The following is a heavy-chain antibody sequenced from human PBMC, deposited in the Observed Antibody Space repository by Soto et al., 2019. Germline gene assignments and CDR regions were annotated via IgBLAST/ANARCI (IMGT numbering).Heavy chain of an antibody. CDR2: INAGNGNT. V-gene: IGHV1-3*05. J-gene: IGHJ2*01. CDR1: GYTFTSYA. CDR3: ARAPSWWYFDL. Sequence: QVQLVQSGAEEKKPGASVKVSCKASGYTFTSYAMHWVRQAPGQRLEWMGWINAGNGNTKYSQKFQGRVTITRDTSASTAYMELGSLRSEDTAVYYCARAPSWWYFDLWGRGTLVTVSS.